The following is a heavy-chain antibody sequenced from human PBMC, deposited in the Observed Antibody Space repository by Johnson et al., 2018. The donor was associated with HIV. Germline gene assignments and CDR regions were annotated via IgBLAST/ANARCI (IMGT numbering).Heavy chain of an antibody. V-gene: IGHV3-30*02. CDR3: AKDHDYGDAFDI. D-gene: IGHD4-17*01. J-gene: IGHJ3*02. CDR2: IRYDGNNK. Sequence: QVQLVESGGGVVQPGRSLRLSCAASGFTFSRYWMSWVRQAPGKGLEGVAFIRYDGNNKYYADSVKGRFTISRDNSKNTLFLQMNSLRAEDTAVYYCAKDHDYGDAFDIWGQGTMVTVSS. CDR1: GFTFSRYW.